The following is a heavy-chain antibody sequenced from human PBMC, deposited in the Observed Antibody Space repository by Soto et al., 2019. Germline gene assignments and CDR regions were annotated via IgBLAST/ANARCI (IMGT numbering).Heavy chain of an antibody. J-gene: IGHJ4*02. D-gene: IGHD3-22*01. Sequence: QPGGSLRLSCAASGFTFSSYEMNWVRQAPGKGLEWVSYISSSGSTIYYADSVKGRFTISRDNAKNSLYLQMNSLRAEDTAVYYCARGDYYDSSGYYYFDYWGQGTLVTVSS. V-gene: IGHV3-48*03. CDR1: GFTFSSYE. CDR2: ISSSGSTI. CDR3: ARGDYYDSSGYYYFDY.